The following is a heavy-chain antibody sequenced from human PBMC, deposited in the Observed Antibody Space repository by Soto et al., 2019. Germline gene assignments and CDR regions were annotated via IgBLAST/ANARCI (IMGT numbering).Heavy chain of an antibody. D-gene: IGHD3-9*01. CDR2: TSGSGGST. CDR1: GFTFSSYA. J-gene: IGHJ3*02. CDR3: AKADYDILSGYSLGVVLDI. Sequence: GGSLRLSCAASGFTFSSYAMSWVRQAPGKGLEWVSATSGSGGSTYYADSVKGRFTISRDNSKNTLYLQMNSLRAEDTAVYYCAKADYDILSGYSLGVVLDIWGQGTMVTGSS. V-gene: IGHV3-23*01.